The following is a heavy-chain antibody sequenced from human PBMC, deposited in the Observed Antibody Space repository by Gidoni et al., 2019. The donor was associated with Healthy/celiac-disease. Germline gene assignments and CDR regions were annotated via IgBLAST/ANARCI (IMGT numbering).Heavy chain of an antibody. CDR2: ISGSGGST. CDR1: GFTVSSYA. Sequence: EVQLLESGGGVVQPGGSLRLSCAASGFTVSSYALSWVRQAPGKGREWVSAISGSGGSTYYADSVTGRFTISRDNSKNTLYLQMNSLSAEATAVYYCAKETVVNWYFDLWGRGTLVPVSS. D-gene: IGHD2-21*01. V-gene: IGHV3-23*01. J-gene: IGHJ2*01. CDR3: AKETVVNWYFDL.